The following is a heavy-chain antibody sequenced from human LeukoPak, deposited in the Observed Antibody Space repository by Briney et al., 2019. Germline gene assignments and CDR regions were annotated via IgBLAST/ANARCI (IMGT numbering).Heavy chain of an antibody. CDR1: GFTFDDYT. V-gene: IGHV3-43*01. J-gene: IGHJ4*02. D-gene: IGHD3-10*01. Sequence: GGSLRLSCAASGFTFDDYTMHWVRQAPGKGLEWVSLISWDGGSTYYADSVKGRFTISRDNSKNTLYLQMNSLRAEDTAVYYCARASPGGFGENWGQGTLVTVSS. CDR3: ARASPGGFGEN. CDR2: ISWDGGST.